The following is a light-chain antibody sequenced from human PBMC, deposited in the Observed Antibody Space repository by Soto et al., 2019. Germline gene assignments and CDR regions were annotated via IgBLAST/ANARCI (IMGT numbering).Light chain of an antibody. CDR3: QHYTLASGP. CDR2: AAS. Sequence: DIQMTQSPATLPASVGDRVTINCRASQDIFTYVAWYQQKPEQAPKLLIFAASTLESGVPPRFSGCGSGSDFTLTITSLQPGDFATYYCQHYTLASGPFGQGT. CDR1: QDIFTY. V-gene: IGKV1-5*01. J-gene: IGKJ1*01.